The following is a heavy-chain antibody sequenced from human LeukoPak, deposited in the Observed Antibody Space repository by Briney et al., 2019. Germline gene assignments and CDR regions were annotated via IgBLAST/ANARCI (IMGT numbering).Heavy chain of an antibody. V-gene: IGHV3-74*01. CDR1: GLAFTTYW. D-gene: IGHD3-10*01. CDR3: LRGGANLVNYYNVGFDF. J-gene: IGHJ4*02. Sequence: GGSLTLSWAVFGLAFTTYWMQCDRQAPGKGLVWVSRINTDGTIANYADSVTGRFTISRDNAKNTLHLQMYSLRVELMVVYKCLRGGANLVNYYNVGFDFWGQGALVTVSS. CDR2: INTDGTIA.